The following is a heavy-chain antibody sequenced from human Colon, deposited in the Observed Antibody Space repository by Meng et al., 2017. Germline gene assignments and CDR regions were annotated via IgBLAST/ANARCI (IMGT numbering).Heavy chain of an antibody. Sequence: QLQLQESGSRLVKPSQTLSLTGAFSGASVTTTRSARSWIRQSPGKGLEWIGNIYDNGHTYYSPSIRSRVTISVDKSKNQFSLNLNSVTAADTAVYFCARGYRGSTYFAYWGQGILVTVSS. CDR1: GASVTTTRSA. CDR2: IYDNGHT. D-gene: IGHD3-16*01. J-gene: IGHJ4*02. CDR3: ARGYRGSTYFAY. V-gene: IGHV4-30-2*06.